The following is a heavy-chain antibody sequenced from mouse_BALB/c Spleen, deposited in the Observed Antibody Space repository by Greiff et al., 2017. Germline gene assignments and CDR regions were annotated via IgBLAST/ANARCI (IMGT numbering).Heavy chain of an antibody. D-gene: IGHD1-1*01. CDR1: GFNIKDTY. CDR3: ARNYGAMDY. CDR2: IDPANGNT. J-gene: IGHJ4*01. Sequence: VQLQRSGAELVKPGASVKLSCTASGFNIKDTYMHWVKQRPEQGLEWIGRIDPANGNTKYDPKFPGKATITADTSSNTAYLQLSSLTSGDTAVYYCARNYGAMDYWGQGTSVTVSS. V-gene: IGHV14-3*02.